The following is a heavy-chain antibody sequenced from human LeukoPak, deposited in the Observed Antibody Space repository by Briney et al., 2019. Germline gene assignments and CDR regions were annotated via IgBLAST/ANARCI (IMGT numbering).Heavy chain of an antibody. CDR1: GYTFTSYD. CDR2: INPSGGST. CDR3: VLSTTVTTGFDY. Sequence: ASVKVSCKASGYTFTSYDINWVRQAPGQGLEWMGIINPSGGSTSYAQKFQGRVTMTRDTSTSTVYMELSSLRSEDTAVYYCVLSTTVTTGFDYWGQGTLVTVSS. V-gene: IGHV1-46*01. J-gene: IGHJ4*02. D-gene: IGHD4-4*01.